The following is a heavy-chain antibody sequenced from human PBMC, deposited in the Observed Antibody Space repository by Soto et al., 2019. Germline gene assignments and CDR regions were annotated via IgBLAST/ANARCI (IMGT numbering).Heavy chain of an antibody. V-gene: IGHV4-31*03. CDR1: GGSISSGGYY. CDR3: ARDRTYDFWIPNGYCDY. CDR2: IYYSGST. J-gene: IGHJ4*02. D-gene: IGHD3-3*01. Sequence: SETLSLTCTVSGGSISSGGYYWSWIRQHPGKGLEWIGYIYYSGSTYYNPSLKSRVTISVDTSQKQFSLKLSSVTAADTAVYYCARDRTYDFWIPNGYCDYWGQGTLVTVSS.